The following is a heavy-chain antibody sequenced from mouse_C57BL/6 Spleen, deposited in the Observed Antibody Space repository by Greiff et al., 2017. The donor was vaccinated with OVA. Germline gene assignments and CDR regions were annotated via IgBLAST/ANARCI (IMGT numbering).Heavy chain of an antibody. CDR3: TRWGTTGFDY. V-gene: IGHV1-15*01. Sequence: VQVVESGAELVRPGASVTLSCKASGYTFTDYEMHWVKQTPVHGLEWIGAIDPETGGTAYNQKFKGKAILTADKSSSTAYMELRSLTSEDSAVYYCTRWGTTGFDYWGQGTTLTVSS. CDR2: IDPETGGT. D-gene: IGHD1-1*01. J-gene: IGHJ2*01. CDR1: GYTFTDYE.